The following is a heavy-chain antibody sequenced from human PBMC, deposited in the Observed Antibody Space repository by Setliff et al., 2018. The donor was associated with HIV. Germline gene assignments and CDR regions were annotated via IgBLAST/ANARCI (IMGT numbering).Heavy chain of an antibody. J-gene: IGHJ4*02. CDR1: GFTLSNTY. CDR3: ARDGNAGWNDLDY. Sequence: GGSLRLSCAASGFTLSNTYMAWVRQAPGMSLECISGINWNGGSTGYADSVKGRFTVSRDNAKNSLYLQMNSLRAEDTAVYYCARDGNAGWNDLDYWGQGTLVTVSS. V-gene: IGHV3-20*04. D-gene: IGHD1-1*01. CDR2: INWNGGST.